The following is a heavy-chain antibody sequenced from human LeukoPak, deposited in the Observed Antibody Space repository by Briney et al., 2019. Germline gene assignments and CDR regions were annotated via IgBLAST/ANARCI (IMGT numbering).Heavy chain of an antibody. CDR1: GFTFSSYG. J-gene: IGHJ4*02. D-gene: IGHD5-18*01. V-gene: IGHV3-23*01. CDR3: ARSGRRGYSYGYRFKYYFDY. CDR2: ISGSGGTT. Sequence: GSLRLSCAASGFTFSSYGMSWVRQAPGKGLEWVSGISGSGGTTYYADSVKGRFSISRDNSKNTLYLQMNTLRAEDTAVYYCARSGRRGYSYGYRFKYYFDYWGQGTLVTVSS.